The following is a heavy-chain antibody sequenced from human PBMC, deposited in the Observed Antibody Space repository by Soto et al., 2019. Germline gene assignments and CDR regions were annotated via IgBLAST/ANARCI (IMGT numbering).Heavy chain of an antibody. CDR1: GYTLTELS. CDR2: INPNSGGT. CDR3: ARGGFEPYYFDY. Sequence: ASVKVSCKVSGYTLTELSMHWVRQAPGKGLEWMGWINPNSGGTNYAQKFQGWVTMTRDTSISTAYMELSRLRSDDTAVYYCARGGFEPYYFDYWGQGTLVTVSS. J-gene: IGHJ4*02. D-gene: IGHD2-15*01. V-gene: IGHV1-2*04.